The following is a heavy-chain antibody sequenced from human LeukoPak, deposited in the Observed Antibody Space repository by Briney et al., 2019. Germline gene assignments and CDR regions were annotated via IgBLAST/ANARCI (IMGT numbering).Heavy chain of an antibody. V-gene: IGHV3-53*01. J-gene: IGHJ4*02. D-gene: IGHD1-26*01. CDR1: GFTVSSSY. CDR2: FYRGDST. CDR3: AKDQRWESPHYLDS. Sequence: QAGGCLRLSCAASGFTVSSSYMYWVRQAPGKGLEWVSFFYRGDSTYYAESVRGRFTISRDNSKNTLYVQMNSLRDEDTAVYYCAKDQRWESPHYLDSWGQGTLVTVSS.